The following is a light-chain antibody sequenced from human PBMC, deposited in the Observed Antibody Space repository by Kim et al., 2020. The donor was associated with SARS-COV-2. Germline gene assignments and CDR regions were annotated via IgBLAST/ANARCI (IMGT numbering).Light chain of an antibody. J-gene: IGKJ2*01. CDR3: QQYNNWPYT. CDR1: QSINSH. CDR2: GVS. V-gene: IGKV3-15*01. Sequence: ETVMTQSPATLSVSPGERVSLFCRASQSINSHLAWYQMKPGQAPRLFVYGVSTRATGIPARFSGSGSATEFTLTISSLQSEDFAVYYWQQYNNWPYTFGQGTKLEI.